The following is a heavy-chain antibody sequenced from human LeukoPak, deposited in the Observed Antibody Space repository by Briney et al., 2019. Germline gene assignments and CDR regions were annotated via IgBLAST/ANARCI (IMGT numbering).Heavy chain of an antibody. CDR1: GFTFSSYS. CDR2: ISSSSSYI. V-gene: IGHV3-21*01. D-gene: IGHD2-2*01. J-gene: IGHJ5*02. Sequence: GGSLRLSCAASGFTFSSYSMNWVRQAPGKGLEWVSSISSSSSYIYYADSVKGRFTISRDNAKNSLHLQMNSLRAEDTAVYYCATLSQIVVVPAANNNWFDPWGQGTLVTVSS. CDR3: ATLSQIVVVPAANNNWFDP.